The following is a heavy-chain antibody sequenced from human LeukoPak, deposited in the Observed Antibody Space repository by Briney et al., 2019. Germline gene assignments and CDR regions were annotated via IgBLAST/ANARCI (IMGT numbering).Heavy chain of an antibody. CDR2: ISAYNGNT. CDR3: ARYDFWSGYFGYYYYGMDV. J-gene: IGHJ6*02. V-gene: IGHV1-18*01. D-gene: IGHD3-3*01. CDR1: GYTFTSYG. Sequence: ASVKVSCTASGYTFTSYGISWVRQAPGQGLEWMGWISAYNGNTNYAQKLQGRVTMTTDTSTSTAYMELRSLRSDDTAVYYCARYDFWSGYFGYYYYGMDVWGQGTTVTVSS.